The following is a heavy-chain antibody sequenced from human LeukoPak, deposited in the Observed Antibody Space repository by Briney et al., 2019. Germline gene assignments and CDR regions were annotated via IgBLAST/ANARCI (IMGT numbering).Heavy chain of an antibody. J-gene: IGHJ4*02. V-gene: IGHV1-46*01. D-gene: IGHD3-3*01. Sequence: ASVKVSCKASGYTFTSYDINWVRQATGQGLEWMGIINPSGGSTSYAQKFQGRVTMTRDTSTSTVYMELSSLRSEDTAVYYCARDLAYYDFWSGYYKGGNFDYWGQGTLVTVSS. CDR3: ARDLAYYDFWSGYYKGGNFDY. CDR1: GYTFTSYD. CDR2: INPSGGST.